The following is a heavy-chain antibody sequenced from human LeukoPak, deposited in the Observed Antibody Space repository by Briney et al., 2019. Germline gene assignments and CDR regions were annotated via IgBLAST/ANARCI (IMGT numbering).Heavy chain of an antibody. V-gene: IGHV1-24*01. CDR3: ATPAELVVVNAFDY. J-gene: IGHJ4*02. D-gene: IGHD3-22*01. Sequence: GASVKVSCKVSGYTVTELSMHWVRQAPGKGLEWMGGFDPEDGETIYAQKFQGRVTMTEDTSTDAAYMELSSLRSEDTAVYYCATPAELVVVNAFDYWGQGTLVTVSS. CDR2: FDPEDGET. CDR1: GYTVTELS.